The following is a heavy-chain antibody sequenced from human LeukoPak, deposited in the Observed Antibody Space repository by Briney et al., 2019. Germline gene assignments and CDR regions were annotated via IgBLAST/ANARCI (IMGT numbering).Heavy chain of an antibody. V-gene: IGHV1-2*02. D-gene: IGHD3-9*01. CDR3: ARDDILTGYYFDP. Sequence: ASVKVSCKASGYTFTGYYMHWVRQAPGQGLEWMGWINPNSGGTNYAQKFQGRVTMTRDTSITTAYMELSRLRSDETAVYYCARDDILTGYYFDPWGQGTLVTVSS. J-gene: IGHJ5*02. CDR2: INPNSGGT. CDR1: GYTFTGYY.